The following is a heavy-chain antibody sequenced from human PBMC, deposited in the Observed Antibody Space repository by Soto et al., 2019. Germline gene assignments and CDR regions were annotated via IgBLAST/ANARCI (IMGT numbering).Heavy chain of an antibody. V-gene: IGHV2-5*02. CDR1: GFSLSTSGVG. D-gene: IGHD3-10*01. CDR2: IYWDDDK. Sequence: QLTLKESGTPLVKPTQTLTLTCTFSGFSLSTSGVGVGWIRQPPGKALVWLALIYWDDDKRYSPSLKSRLSITKDASKNTVVLTMDTIDPVDTATYYYAHTLLWLGELLSFDYWGQGTLVTVSS. J-gene: IGHJ4*02. CDR3: AHTLLWLGELLSFDY.